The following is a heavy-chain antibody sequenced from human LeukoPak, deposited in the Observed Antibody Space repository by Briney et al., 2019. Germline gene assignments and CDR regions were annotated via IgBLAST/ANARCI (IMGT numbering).Heavy chain of an antibody. D-gene: IGHD3-10*01. Sequence: GESLKISCKGSGYSFTSYWIGWVRQMPGKGLEWMGIIYPGDSDTRYSPSFQGQVTISADKSISTAYLQWSSLKASGTAMYYCARRHYYGSGSYPLSFDYWGQGTLVTVSS. CDR3: ARRHYYGSGSYPLSFDY. V-gene: IGHV5-51*01. CDR1: GYSFTSYW. J-gene: IGHJ4*02. CDR2: IYPGDSDT.